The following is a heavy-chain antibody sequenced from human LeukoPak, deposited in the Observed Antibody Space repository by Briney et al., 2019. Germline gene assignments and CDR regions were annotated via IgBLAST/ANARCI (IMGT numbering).Heavy chain of an antibody. J-gene: IGHJ4*02. Sequence: SETLSLTCTVSGGSISHITYYWAWIRQPPGKGLEFIGTIYYSGRTNYNPSLKSRVTISVDTSKNQFSLKLSSVTAADTAVYYCARDTGGRPRYYGSGRFYRLEYFDYWSQGTLVTVSS. CDR3: ARDTGGRPRYYGSGRFYRLEYFDY. CDR2: IYYSGRT. D-gene: IGHD3-10*01. V-gene: IGHV4-39*07. CDR1: GGSISHITYY.